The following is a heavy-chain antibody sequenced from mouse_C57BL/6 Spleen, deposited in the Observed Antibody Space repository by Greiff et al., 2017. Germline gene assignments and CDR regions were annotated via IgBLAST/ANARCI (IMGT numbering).Heavy chain of an antibody. D-gene: IGHD4-1*01. Sequence: EVKLLQSGGGLVQPGGSLKLSCAASGIDFSRYWMSWVRRAPGKGLEWIGEINPDSSTINYAPSLKDKFIISRDNAKNTLYLQMSKVRSEDTALYYCARQGNWDEDAMDYWGQGTSVTVSS. CDR3: ARQGNWDEDAMDY. J-gene: IGHJ4*01. CDR1: GIDFSRYW. V-gene: IGHV4-1*01. CDR2: INPDSSTI.